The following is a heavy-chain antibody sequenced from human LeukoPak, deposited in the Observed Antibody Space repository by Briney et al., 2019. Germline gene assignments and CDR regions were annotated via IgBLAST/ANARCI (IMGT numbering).Heavy chain of an antibody. CDR2: IYYSGST. CDR1: GDSISSSSSY. V-gene: IGHV4-39*07. D-gene: IGHD6-19*01. Sequence: SETLSLTCTVSGDSISSSSSYWGWIRQPPGEGLEWIGSIYYSGSTYYNTSLKSRVTISVDTSKNQFSLRLISVTAADTAVYYCARTIAVAGEKIDWGQGTLVTVSS. CDR3: ARTIAVAGEKID. J-gene: IGHJ4*02.